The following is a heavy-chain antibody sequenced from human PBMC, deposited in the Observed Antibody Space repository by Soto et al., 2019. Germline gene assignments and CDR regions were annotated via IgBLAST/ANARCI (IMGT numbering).Heavy chain of an antibody. Sequence: EVQLLDSGGGLVQPGGSLRLSCAASGFTFSNYAMNWVRQAPGKGLEWVSVISGSGDSTYYADSVKGRFTISRDNSKNTLYLQMNSLRAEDTAVYYCARRGPSSYFDYWGQGTLVTVSS. V-gene: IGHV3-23*01. D-gene: IGHD2-2*01. CDR1: GFTFSNYA. J-gene: IGHJ4*02. CDR2: ISGSGDST. CDR3: ARRGPSSYFDY.